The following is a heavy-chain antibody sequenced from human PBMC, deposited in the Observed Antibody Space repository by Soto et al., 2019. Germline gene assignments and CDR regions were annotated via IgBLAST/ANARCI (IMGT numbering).Heavy chain of an antibody. D-gene: IGHD6-19*01. Sequence: GASVKVSCKASGGTFSSYAISWVRQAPGQGLEWMGGIIPIFGTANYAQKFQGRVTITADESTSTAYMELSSLRSEDTAVYYCARDGIAVAGMSCYYYGMDVWGQGTTVTVSS. J-gene: IGHJ6*02. V-gene: IGHV1-69*13. CDR1: GGTFSSYA. CDR2: IIPIFGTA. CDR3: ARDGIAVAGMSCYYYGMDV.